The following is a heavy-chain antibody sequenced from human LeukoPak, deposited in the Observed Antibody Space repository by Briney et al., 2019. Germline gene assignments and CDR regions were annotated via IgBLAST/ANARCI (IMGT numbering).Heavy chain of an antibody. CDR2: IYTSGST. D-gene: IGHD4-17*01. J-gene: IGHJ3*02. Sequence: SETLSLTCTVSGGSISSGSYYWSWIRQPAGKGLEWIGRIYTSGSTNYNPSLKSRVTISVDTSKNQFSLKLSSVTAADTAVYYCARDTVTTSLYAFDNWGQGTMVTVSS. V-gene: IGHV4-61*02. CDR3: ARDTVTTSLYAFDN. CDR1: GGSISSGSYY.